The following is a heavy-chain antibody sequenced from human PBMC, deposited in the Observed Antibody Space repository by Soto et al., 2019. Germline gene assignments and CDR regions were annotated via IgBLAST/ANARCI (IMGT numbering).Heavy chain of an antibody. CDR3: ARGWYSSSWDPYYYGMDV. D-gene: IGHD6-13*01. CDR1: GFTFSSYG. J-gene: IGHJ6*02. V-gene: IGHV3-33*01. CDR2: IWYDGSNK. Sequence: PGGSLRLSCAASGFTFSSYGMHWVRQAPGKGLEWVAVIWYDGSNKYYADSVKGRFTISRDNSKNTLYLQMNSLRAEDTAVYYCARGWYSSSWDPYYYGMDVWGQGTTVTVYS.